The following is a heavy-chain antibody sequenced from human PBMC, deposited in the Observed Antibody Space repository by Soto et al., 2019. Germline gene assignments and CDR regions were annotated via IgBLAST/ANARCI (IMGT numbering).Heavy chain of an antibody. CDR3: AREELWGDSGDAFDI. CDR2: ISSSGSTI. Sequence: GGSLRLSCAASGFTFSSYEMNWVRQAPGKGLEWVSYISSSGSTIYYADSVKGRFTISRDNAKNSLYLQMNSLRAEDTAVYYCAREELWGDSGDAFDIWGQGTMVTVSS. V-gene: IGHV3-48*03. J-gene: IGHJ3*02. CDR1: GFTFSSYE. D-gene: IGHD3-10*01.